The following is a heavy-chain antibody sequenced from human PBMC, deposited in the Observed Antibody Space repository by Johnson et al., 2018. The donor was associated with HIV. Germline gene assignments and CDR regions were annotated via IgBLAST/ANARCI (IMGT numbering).Heavy chain of an antibody. D-gene: IGHD4-17*01. CDR3: ARSPEIGDRLWRAFDV. J-gene: IGHJ3*01. CDR2: INWNAGRT. V-gene: IGHV3-20*03. Sequence: MKWVRQTPGMGLEWVSAINWNAGRTGYTDSVKGRFTISRDNSKNTLYLQMNSLRAEDTAVYYCARSPEIGDRLWRAFDVWGQGTMVTVSS.